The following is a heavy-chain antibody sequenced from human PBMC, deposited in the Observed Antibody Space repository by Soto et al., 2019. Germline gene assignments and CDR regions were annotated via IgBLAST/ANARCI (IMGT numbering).Heavy chain of an antibody. J-gene: IGHJ6*02. CDR1: RFTFSSFD. CDR3: ARWRGEGYGDPDYYYYYALDF. D-gene: IGHD4-17*01. Sequence: GGSLRLSCAASRFTFSSFDLHWIRQAPGKGLEWVAIISYDGSKKDYADSVKGRFTISRDNSKNTLYLQLISLRVEDTAVYYCARWRGEGYGDPDYYYYYALDFWGQGTTVTVSS. V-gene: IGHV3-30-3*01. CDR2: ISYDGSKK.